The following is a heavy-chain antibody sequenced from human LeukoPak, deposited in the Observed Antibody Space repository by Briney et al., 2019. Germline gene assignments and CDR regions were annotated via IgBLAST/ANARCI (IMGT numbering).Heavy chain of an antibody. CDR1: GYSFTSYW. V-gene: IGHV5-51*01. CDR2: IYPVDSDT. Sequence: GESLKISCKGSGYSFTSYWIAWVRQMPGKGLEWMGIIYPVDSDTRYSPSFHGQVTMSADKSISTTYLQWSSLKASDTAMYYCARRGYCSGGDCFSAAFDIWGQGTMVTVSS. J-gene: IGHJ3*02. CDR3: ARRGYCSGGDCFSAAFDI. D-gene: IGHD2-15*01.